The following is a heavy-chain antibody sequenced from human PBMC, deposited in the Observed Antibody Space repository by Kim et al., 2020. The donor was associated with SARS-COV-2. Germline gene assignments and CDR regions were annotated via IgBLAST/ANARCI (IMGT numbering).Heavy chain of an antibody. CDR1: GGSISSSY. Sequence: SETLSLTCTVSGGSISSSYWNWIRQPPGKGLEWIGYIYYLGSTNYNPSLKSRVTISVDTSKNQFSLKLSSVTAADTAVYYCARSPLWLPFDHWGQGTLVTVSS. D-gene: IGHD6-19*01. CDR2: IYYLGST. V-gene: IGHV4-59*01. J-gene: IGHJ4*02. CDR3: ARSPLWLPFDH.